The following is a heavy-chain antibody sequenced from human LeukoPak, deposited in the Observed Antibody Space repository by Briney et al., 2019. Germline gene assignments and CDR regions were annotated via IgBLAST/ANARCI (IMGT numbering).Heavy chain of an antibody. Sequence: GGSLRLSCDVSGFTLSAYWMHWVRQAPGEGLEWVSAIYYGGSTFYADSVKGRFIISRDTSKNTWTLQMNSLRVEDTAVYHCARIAKDCGGDCFADYWGQGTLVTVSS. J-gene: IGHJ4*02. CDR3: ARIAKDCGGDCFADY. D-gene: IGHD2-21*01. V-gene: IGHV3-66*01. CDR1: GFTLSAYW. CDR2: IYYGGST.